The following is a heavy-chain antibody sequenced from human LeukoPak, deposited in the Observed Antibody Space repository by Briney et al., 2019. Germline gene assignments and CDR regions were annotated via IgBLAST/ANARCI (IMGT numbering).Heavy chain of an antibody. J-gene: IGHJ4*02. V-gene: IGHV3-30*09. CDR2: ISYDGNNK. CDR1: GFTFSSYA. Sequence: GGSLRLSCAASGFTFSSYAMHWVRQAPGKGLEWVAVISYDGNNKYYADSVKGRFAISRDNPKNTLYLQMNSLRVEDTAVYSCVRESYDEMYFDYWGQGTPVTVSS. D-gene: IGHD3-3*01. CDR3: VRESYDEMYFDY.